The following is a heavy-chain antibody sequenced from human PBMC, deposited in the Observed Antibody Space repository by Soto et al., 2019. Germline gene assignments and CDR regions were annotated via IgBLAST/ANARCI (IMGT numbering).Heavy chain of an antibody. CDR3: PKDLTPAAAGPAFDI. Sequence: EVQLVESGGTLVQPGRSLRLSCAASGFTFDDYGMHWVRQGPGKGLEWVSGISWNSGSIGYADSVKGRFTISRDNAKNSLYLQMNSRRPEDTALYYCPKDLTPAAAGPAFDIWGQGQMVTVPS. D-gene: IGHD6-13*01. CDR1: GFTFDDYG. J-gene: IGHJ3*02. V-gene: IGHV3-9*01. CDR2: ISWNSGSI.